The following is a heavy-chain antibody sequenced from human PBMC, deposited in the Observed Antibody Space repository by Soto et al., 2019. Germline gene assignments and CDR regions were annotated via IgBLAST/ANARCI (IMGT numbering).Heavy chain of an antibody. CDR2: IYPGDSDT. CDR1: GYSFTSYW. D-gene: IGHD2-15*01. V-gene: IGHV5-51*01. Sequence: GESLKISCKGSGYSFTSYWIGWVRQMPGRGLEWMGIIYPGDSDTRYSPSFQGQVTISADTSITTAYLQWSSLKASDTAMYYCARVVVPTRGYCSTDSCFSFDYWGQGTLVTVSS. CDR3: ARVVVPTRGYCSTDSCFSFDY. J-gene: IGHJ4*02.